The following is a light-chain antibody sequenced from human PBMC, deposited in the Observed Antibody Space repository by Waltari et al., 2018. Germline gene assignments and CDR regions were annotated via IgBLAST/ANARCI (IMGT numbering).Light chain of an antibody. CDR1: TSAVGVYTY. Sequence: QSALTQPRSVSGSPGQSVTISCTGTTSAVGVYTYVSWYQLHPGKAPNFMIFDFNERPSGVPDRFSGSKSGNTASLTISGLQAEDEADYYCCSYAAKYSLVFGGGTKLTVL. J-gene: IGLJ2*01. V-gene: IGLV2-11*01. CDR2: DFN. CDR3: CSYAAKYSLV.